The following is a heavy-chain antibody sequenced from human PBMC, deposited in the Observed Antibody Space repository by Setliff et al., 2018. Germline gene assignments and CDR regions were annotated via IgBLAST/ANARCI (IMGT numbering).Heavy chain of an antibody. J-gene: IGHJ4*02. V-gene: IGHV1-46*01. CDR1: GYTFTNHY. CDR3: ARGYYDSYARYYVVGDY. Sequence: ASVKVSCKASGYTFTNHYMHWVRQAPGQGLEWMGMINPGGGSTTYAQKFQGRVTMTRDTSTSTVYMELSSLRTEDTAVYYCARGYYDSYARYYVVGDYWGQGTPVTVAS. CDR2: INPGGGST. D-gene: IGHD3-22*01.